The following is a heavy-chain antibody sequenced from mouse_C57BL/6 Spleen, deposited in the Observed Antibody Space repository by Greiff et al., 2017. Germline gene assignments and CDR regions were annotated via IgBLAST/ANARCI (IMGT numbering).Heavy chain of an antibody. V-gene: IGHV1-69*01. Sequence: QVQLQQPGAELVMPGASVKLSCKASGYTFTSYWMHWVKQRPGQGLEWIGEIDPSDSYTNYNQKFKGKSTLTVDKSSSTAYMQLSSLTSEDSAVXYCARLIITTVGRYFDVWGTGTTVTVSS. CDR1: GYTFTSYW. D-gene: IGHD1-1*01. CDR3: ARLIITTVGRYFDV. CDR2: IDPSDSYT. J-gene: IGHJ1*03.